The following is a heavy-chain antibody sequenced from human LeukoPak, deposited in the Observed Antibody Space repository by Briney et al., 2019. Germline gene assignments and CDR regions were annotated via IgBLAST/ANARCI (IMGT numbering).Heavy chain of an antibody. CDR3: ARVFHGPLYYYDSSGRRGLDY. Sequence: ETLSLTCTVSGGSISSYYWSWIRQPPGKGLEWVANIKQDGNDKYYVDSVKGRFTISRDNAKNSLYLQMNSLRAEDTAVYYCARVFHGPLYYYDSSGRRGLDYWGQGTLVTVSS. D-gene: IGHD3-22*01. J-gene: IGHJ4*02. V-gene: IGHV3-7*01. CDR1: GGSISSYY. CDR2: IKQDGNDK.